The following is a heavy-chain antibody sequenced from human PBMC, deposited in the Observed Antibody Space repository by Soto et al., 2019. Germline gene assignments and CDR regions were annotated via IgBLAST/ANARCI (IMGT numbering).Heavy chain of an antibody. CDR2: IYYSGST. V-gene: IGHV4-31*03. Sequence: SETLSLTCTVSGGSISSGGYYWSWVRQHPGKGLEWIGYIYYSGSTFYNPSLKSRVTISVDTSKNQFSLKLSSVTAADTAVYYCASPKIAFYNWFDPWGQGTLVTVSS. J-gene: IGHJ5*02. CDR3: ASPKIAFYNWFDP. CDR1: GGSISSGGYY. D-gene: IGHD3-3*02.